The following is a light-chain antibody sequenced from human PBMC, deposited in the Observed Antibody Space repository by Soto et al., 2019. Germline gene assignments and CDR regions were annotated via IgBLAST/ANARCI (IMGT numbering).Light chain of an antibody. J-gene: IGKJ1*01. Sequence: EIVMTQSPATLSVSPGERATLSCRASQSVSSNLAWYQQKPGQAPSLLIYGASTRATGTPARFSGSGSGTEFTLTISSLQSEDFAVYYCQQYHNLWTFGQGTEVEIK. CDR2: GAS. V-gene: IGKV3-15*01. CDR3: QQYHNLWT. CDR1: QSVSSN.